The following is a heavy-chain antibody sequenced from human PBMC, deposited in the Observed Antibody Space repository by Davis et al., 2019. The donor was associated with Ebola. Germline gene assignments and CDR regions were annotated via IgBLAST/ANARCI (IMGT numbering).Heavy chain of an antibody. CDR3: ARALSATYDYYMDV. V-gene: IGHV1-2*04. CDR1: GYTFTGDY. J-gene: IGHJ6*03. CDR2: INPKSGVT. Sequence: AASVKVSCKASGYTFTGDYMHWVRQAPGQGLEWMGWINPKSGVTKYAQQFQDWVTMTRDTSINTAYVELSGLTSDDTAIYYCARALSATYDYYMDVWGKGSAVTVSS. D-gene: IGHD2-15*01.